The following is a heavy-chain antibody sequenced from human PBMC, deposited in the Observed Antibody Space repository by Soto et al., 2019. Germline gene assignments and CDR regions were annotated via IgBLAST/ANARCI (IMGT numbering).Heavy chain of an antibody. D-gene: IGHD3-10*01. CDR2: VSPNGQGI. CDR1: VFTLVRYG. J-gene: IGHJ4*02. Sequence: GSLRLSCAASVFTLVRYGMSWVRQAPGKGLEWVSAVSPNGQGIYYADSVRGRFTISRDFSKNTVFLHMDSLRAEDTAVYYCAKDRDYPRDYFHYWGQGTLVTVSS. V-gene: IGHV3-23*01. CDR3: AKDRDYPRDYFHY.